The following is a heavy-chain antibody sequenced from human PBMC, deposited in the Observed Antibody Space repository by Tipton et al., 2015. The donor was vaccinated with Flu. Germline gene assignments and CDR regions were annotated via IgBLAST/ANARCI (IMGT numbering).Heavy chain of an antibody. CDR1: GFTFSSYW. CDR3: ARAVGSSSSY. D-gene: IGHD6-6*01. Sequence: GSLRLSCTASGFTFSSYWMHWVRQAPGKGLEWVANIKQDGNEKYYVDSVKGRFTISRDNAKNSLYLQMNSLRAEDTAVYYCARAVGSSSSYWGQGTLVTVSS. CDR2: IKQDGNEK. V-gene: IGHV3-7*01. J-gene: IGHJ4*02.